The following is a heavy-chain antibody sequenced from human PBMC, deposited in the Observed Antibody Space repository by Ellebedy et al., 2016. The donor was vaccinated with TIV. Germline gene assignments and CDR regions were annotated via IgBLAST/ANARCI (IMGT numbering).Heavy chain of an antibody. V-gene: IGHV1-46*03. CDR1: GYTFTSYY. CDR2: INPSGGST. J-gene: IGHJ3*02. CDR3: ARHDSSGYDAFDI. D-gene: IGHD3-22*01. Sequence: ASVQVSCKASGYTFTSYYMHWVRQAPGQGLEWMGIINPSGGSTSYAQKFQGRVTMTRDTSTSTVYMELSSLRSEEPAVYYCARHDSSGYDAFDIWGQGTMVTVSS.